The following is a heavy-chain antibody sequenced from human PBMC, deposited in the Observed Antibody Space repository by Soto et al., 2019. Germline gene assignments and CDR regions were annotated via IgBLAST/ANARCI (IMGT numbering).Heavy chain of an antibody. CDR3: ARSNVFITMIVVNWFDP. V-gene: IGHV4-39*01. Sequence: PSETLSLTCAVYGGSFSSYYWGWIRQPPGKGLEWIGSIYYSGSTYYNPSLKSRVTISVDTSKNQFSLKLSSVTAADTAVYYCARSNVFITMIVVNWFDPWGQGTLVTVSS. D-gene: IGHD3-22*01. J-gene: IGHJ5*02. CDR1: GGSFSSYY. CDR2: IYYSGST.